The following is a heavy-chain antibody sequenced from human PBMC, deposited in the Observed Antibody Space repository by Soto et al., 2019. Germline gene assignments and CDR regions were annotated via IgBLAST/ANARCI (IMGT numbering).Heavy chain of an antibody. J-gene: IGHJ4*02. CDR2: IYYSGST. CDR1: GGSISSYY. D-gene: IGHD5-12*01. CDR3: ARQRAVRGYSGYDLIDY. V-gene: IGHV4-59*08. Sequence: SETLSLTCTVSGGSISSYYWIWIRQPPGKGLEWIGYIYYSGSTNYNPSLKSRVTISVDTSKNQFSLKLSSVTAADTAVYYCARQRAVRGYSGYDLIDYWGQGTLVTVSS.